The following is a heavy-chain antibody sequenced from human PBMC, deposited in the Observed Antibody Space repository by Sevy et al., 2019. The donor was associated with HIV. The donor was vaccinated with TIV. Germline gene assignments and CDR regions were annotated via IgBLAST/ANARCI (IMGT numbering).Heavy chain of an antibody. CDR2: ISYDGSNK. CDR3: AREGVRKRRVLSPFYFDY. CDR1: GFTFSSYA. D-gene: IGHD1-1*01. V-gene: IGHV3-30-3*01. J-gene: IGHJ4*02. Sequence: GGSQRLSCAASGFTFSSYAMHWVRQAPGKGLEWVAVISYDGSNKYYADSVKGRFTISRDNSKNTLYLQMNSLRAEDTAVYYCAREGVRKRRVLSPFYFDYWGQGTLVTVSS.